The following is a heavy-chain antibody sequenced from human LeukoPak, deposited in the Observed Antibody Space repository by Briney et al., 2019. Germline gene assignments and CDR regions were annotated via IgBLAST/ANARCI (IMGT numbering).Heavy chain of an antibody. J-gene: IGHJ4*01. CDR3: ARDPGPRVPPGSYSDY. V-gene: IGHV3-7*01. Sequence: GGSLRLSCAASGFTFSTYSMSWVRQAPGKGLEWVANIKQDGSEKYYVGSVKGRFTISRDNAKNSLYLQMNSLRAEDTAVYYCARDPGPRVPPGSYSDYWDHGTLVTVSS. CDR1: GFTFSTYS. CDR2: IKQDGSEK. D-gene: IGHD1-26*01.